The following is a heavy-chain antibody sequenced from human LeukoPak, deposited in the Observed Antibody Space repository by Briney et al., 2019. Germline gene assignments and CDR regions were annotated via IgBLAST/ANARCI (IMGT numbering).Heavy chain of an antibody. CDR1: GFSFSIYA. CDR2: IIVNGRDI. CDR3: AKDLTPGGLYELDS. V-gene: IGHV3-23*01. Sequence: TEGSLRLSCAASGFSFSIYAMNWVRQAPGKGLEWVSLIIVNGRDIRYADSVKGRFTISRDNSKNILYLQMNSLRAEDTAVYFCAKDLTPGGLYELDSWGQGTLVTVSS. D-gene: IGHD4-23*01. J-gene: IGHJ4*02.